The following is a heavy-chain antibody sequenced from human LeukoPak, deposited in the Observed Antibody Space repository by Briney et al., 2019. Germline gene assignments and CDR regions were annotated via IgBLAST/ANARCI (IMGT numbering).Heavy chain of an antibody. CDR1: GYTFTSYG. Sequence: ASVKVSCKASGYTFTSYGISWVRQAPRQGLEWMGWISAYNGITNYAQKLQGRVTMTTDTSTSTAYMELRSLRSDDTAVYYCARDRQWLVQYDAFDIWGQGTMVTVSS. V-gene: IGHV1-18*01. D-gene: IGHD6-19*01. CDR2: ISAYNGIT. CDR3: ARDRQWLVQYDAFDI. J-gene: IGHJ3*02.